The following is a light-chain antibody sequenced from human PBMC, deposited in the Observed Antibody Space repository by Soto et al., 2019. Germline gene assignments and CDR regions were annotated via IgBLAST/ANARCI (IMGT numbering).Light chain of an antibody. Sequence: DIQLTQSPSFLSASVGDRVTITCRASQGISSYLAWYQQKPGKAPKLLIYAASTLQSGVPSRFSGSGSGTEFTLTIISLQPEYFATYYCQQLNSYPLTFGPGTKVDIK. J-gene: IGKJ3*01. CDR1: QGISSY. CDR3: QQLNSYPLT. V-gene: IGKV1-9*01. CDR2: AAS.